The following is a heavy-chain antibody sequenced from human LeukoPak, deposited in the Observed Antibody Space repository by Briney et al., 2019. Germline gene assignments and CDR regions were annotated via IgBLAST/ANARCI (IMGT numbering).Heavy chain of an antibody. Sequence: GGSLRLSCAASGFTFSDYYMSWIRQAPGKGLEWVSYISSSGGTIYYADSVKGRFTISRDNAKNSLHLQMNSLRAEDTAVYYCARPTTYGDYDYWGQGALVTVSS. V-gene: IGHV3-11*01. CDR3: ARPTTYGDYDY. J-gene: IGHJ4*02. D-gene: IGHD4-17*01. CDR2: ISSSGGTI. CDR1: GFTFSDYY.